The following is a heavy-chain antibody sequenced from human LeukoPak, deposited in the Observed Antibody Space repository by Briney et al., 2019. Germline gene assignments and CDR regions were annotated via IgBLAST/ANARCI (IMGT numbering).Heavy chain of an antibody. J-gene: IGHJ4*02. Sequence: GGSLRLSCAASGFTFDDYDMHWVRQAPGKGLEWVSGISWNGDNIGYADSVKGRFPISRDNAKNSLYLQMNSLRVEDTALYYCTKGSGSHYYFDYLGQGTLLTVSS. CDR3: TKGSGSHYYFDY. D-gene: IGHD1-26*01. CDR1: GFTFDDYD. V-gene: IGHV3-9*01. CDR2: ISWNGDNI.